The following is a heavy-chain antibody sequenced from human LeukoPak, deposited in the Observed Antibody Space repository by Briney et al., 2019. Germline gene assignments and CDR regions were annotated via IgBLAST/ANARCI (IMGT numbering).Heavy chain of an antibody. CDR2: IKTDGSEK. CDR3: ARDQGMVYAMDAFDI. Sequence: GRSLRLSCEGSGFTFSNYWMGWVRQAPGKGLQWVANIKTDGSEKYYVDSVKGRFTISRDNSKNTLYLQMNSLRSEDTAVYYCARDQGMVYAMDAFDIWGQGTMVTVSS. D-gene: IGHD2-8*01. J-gene: IGHJ3*02. V-gene: IGHV3-7*03. CDR1: GFTFSNYW.